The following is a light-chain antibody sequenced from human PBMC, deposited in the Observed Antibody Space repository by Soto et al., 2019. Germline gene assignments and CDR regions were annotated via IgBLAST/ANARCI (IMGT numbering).Light chain of an antibody. CDR2: DVS. V-gene: IGLV2-14*01. CDR1: SSDVGGHNY. J-gene: IGLJ2*01. CDR3: SSYTSSSTVV. Sequence: QSALTQPASVSGSPGQSITISCTGTSSDVGGHNYVSWYQQHPGKAPNLIIFDVSNRPSGVSDRFSGSRSANTAPLTISGLLAGDEADYYCSSYTSSSTVVFGGGIKVTVL.